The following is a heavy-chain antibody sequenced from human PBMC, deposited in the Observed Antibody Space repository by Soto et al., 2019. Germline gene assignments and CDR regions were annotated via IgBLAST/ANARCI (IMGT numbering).Heavy chain of an antibody. J-gene: IGHJ4*02. V-gene: IGHV3-74*01. CDR3: ARVSVGGYDFGY. CDR1: GFTFSSYW. D-gene: IGHD5-12*01. Sequence: EVQLVESGGGLVQPGGSLRLSCAASGFTFSSYWMHWVRQAPGKGLVWVSRINSDGSITSYADSVKGRFTISRDNAKNTLYLQMNSLRAKDTAVYYCARVSVGGYDFGYWGQGTLVTVSS. CDR2: INSDGSIT.